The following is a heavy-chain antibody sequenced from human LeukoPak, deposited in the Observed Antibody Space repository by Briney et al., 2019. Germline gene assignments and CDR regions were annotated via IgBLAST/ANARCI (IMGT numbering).Heavy chain of an antibody. J-gene: IGHJ6*02. V-gene: IGHV3-66*01. Sequence: GGSLRLSCAASGFTFSSYAMSWVRQAPGKGLEWVSVIYSGGSTYYADSVKGRFTISRDNSKNTLYVQMNSLRAEDTAVYYCARAGSGSYYPNVYYYYGMDVWGQGTTVTVSS. CDR3: ARAGSGSYYPNVYYYYGMDV. CDR2: IYSGGST. D-gene: IGHD3-10*01. CDR1: GFTFSSYA.